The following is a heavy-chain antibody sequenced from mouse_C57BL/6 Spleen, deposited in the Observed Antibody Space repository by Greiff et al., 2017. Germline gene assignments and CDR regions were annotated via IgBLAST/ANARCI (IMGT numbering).Heavy chain of an antibody. V-gene: IGHV1-69*01. CDR2: IDPSDSYT. D-gene: IGHD1-1*01. Sequence: QVQLQQPGAELVMPGASVKLSCKASGYTFTSYWMHWVKQRPGQGLEWIGEIDPSDSYTNYNQKFKGKSTLTVDKSSSTAYMQLSSLTSEDSAVYYGARAITTVVAPYAMDYWGQGTSVTVSS. CDR1: GYTFTSYW. J-gene: IGHJ4*01. CDR3: ARAITTVVAPYAMDY.